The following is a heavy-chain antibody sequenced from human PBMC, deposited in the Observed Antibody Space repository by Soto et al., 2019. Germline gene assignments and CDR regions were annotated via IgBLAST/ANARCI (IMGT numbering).Heavy chain of an antibody. CDR1: GFNFSDSA. J-gene: IGHJ4*02. Sequence: EVQLVESGGGLVQPGGSLKVSCAGLGFNFSDSALHWVRQPSGKGLEWIGRIRGRSKKFATSYATSVRGRFSLSRDVSRNTAYLQMISLRDDDTGVYFCTARGGDSLQDIWGQGTLVTVSS. V-gene: IGHV3-73*01. CDR2: IRGRSKKFAT. CDR3: TARGGDSLQDI. D-gene: IGHD4-17*01.